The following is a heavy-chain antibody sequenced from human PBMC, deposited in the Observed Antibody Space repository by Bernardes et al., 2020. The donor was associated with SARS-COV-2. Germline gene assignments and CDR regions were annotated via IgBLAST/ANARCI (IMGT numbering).Heavy chain of an antibody. V-gene: IGHV3-23*01. Sequence: ESLRLSCAASGFTFGSYAMNWVRQAPGKGLEWVSIISPDGETSYYADSVKGRFTISRDNSKNTLYLQLNSLRAEDTAVYYCAKGLGGSVPTSRYSDYWGQGTLVTVSS. D-gene: IGHD2-2*01. CDR2: ISPDGETS. CDR1: GFTFGSYA. CDR3: AKGLGGSVPTSRYSDY. J-gene: IGHJ4*02.